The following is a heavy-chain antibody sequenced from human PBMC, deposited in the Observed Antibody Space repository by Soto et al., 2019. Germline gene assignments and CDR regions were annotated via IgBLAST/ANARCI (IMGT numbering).Heavy chain of an antibody. D-gene: IGHD2-15*01. V-gene: IGHV1-46*01. Sequence: ASVKVSCKASGYTFTSYYMHWVRQAPGQGLEWMGIINPSGGSTSYAQKFQGRVTMTRDTSTSTVYMELSSLRSEDTAVYYCARDVVVVVAAPPGLYYYYGMDVWGQGTTVTVSS. J-gene: IGHJ6*02. CDR2: INPSGGST. CDR3: ARDVVVVVAAPPGLYYYYGMDV. CDR1: GYTFTSYY.